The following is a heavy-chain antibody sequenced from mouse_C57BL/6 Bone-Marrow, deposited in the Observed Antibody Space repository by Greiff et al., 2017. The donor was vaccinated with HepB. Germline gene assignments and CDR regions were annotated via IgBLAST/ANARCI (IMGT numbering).Heavy chain of an antibody. CDR3: ARNYGTLWYFDV. CDR1: GYTFTSYW. D-gene: IGHD1-1*01. J-gene: IGHJ1*03. CDR2: IHPNSGST. V-gene: IGHV1-64*01. Sequence: QVQLQQPGAELVKPGASVKLSCKASGYTFTSYWMHWVKQRPGQGLEWIGMIHPNSGSTNYNEKFKSKATLTVDKSSSTAYMQLSSLTSEDSAVYYCARNYGTLWYFDVWGTGTTVTVSS.